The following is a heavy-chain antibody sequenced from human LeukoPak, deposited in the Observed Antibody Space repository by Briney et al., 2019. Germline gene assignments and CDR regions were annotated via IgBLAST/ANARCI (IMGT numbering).Heavy chain of an antibody. CDR3: ASGRATVAVAATPFFQH. D-gene: IGHD2-15*01. J-gene: IGHJ1*01. CDR1: GYSFTTYW. CDR2: IYPGDSDT. V-gene: IGHV5-51*01. Sequence: GESLKISCKGSGYSFTTYWIGWVRQMPGKGLEWMGIIYPGDSDTRYSPSFQGQVTISADKSISTAYLQWSSLKASDTAMYYCASGRATVAVAATPFFQHWGQGTLVTVSS.